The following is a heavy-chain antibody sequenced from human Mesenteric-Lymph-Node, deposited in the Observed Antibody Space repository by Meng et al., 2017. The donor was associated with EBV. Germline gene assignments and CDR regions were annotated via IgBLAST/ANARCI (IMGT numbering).Heavy chain of an antibody. J-gene: IGHJ4*02. CDR2: INHSGST. CDR3: ARGVYYGDYAFGY. D-gene: IGHD4-17*01. CDR1: GGSFSGYY. Sequence: QVHLQQWGAGLLKPSETLSLTCAVYGGSFSGYYWSWIRQPPGKGLEWIGEINHSGSTNYNPSLKSRVTISVDTSKNQFSLKLSSVTAADTAVYYCARGVYYGDYAFGYWGQGTLVTVSS. V-gene: IGHV4-34*01.